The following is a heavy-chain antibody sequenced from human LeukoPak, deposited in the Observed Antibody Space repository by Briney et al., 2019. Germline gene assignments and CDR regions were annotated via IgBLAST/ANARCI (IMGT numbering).Heavy chain of an antibody. D-gene: IGHD1-26*01. CDR3: ATGGLYFYSD. CDR2: AYDDRDNK. CDR1: GFSLSNFQ. V-gene: IGHV3-33*08. J-gene: IGHJ4*02. Sequence: PGGSLRLSCVASGFSLSNFQMYWVRQAPGKGLEWVAVAYDDRDNKYHADSVKGRFTVSKDNSKKTLYLQMSSLRAEDTAIYYCATGGLYFYSDWGQGILVTVSS.